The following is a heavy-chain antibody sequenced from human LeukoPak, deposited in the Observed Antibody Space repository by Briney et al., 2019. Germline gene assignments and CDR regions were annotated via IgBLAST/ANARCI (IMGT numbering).Heavy chain of an antibody. J-gene: IGHJ4*02. Sequence: SETLSLTCTVSGYSITSGYNWAWIRQPPGKVQEWIGSIYHSGSAYYNPSLKSRVTISVDTSKNQFSLKLSSVTAADTAVYYCVRYCSSTTCYTRAVDYWGQGTLVTVSS. CDR3: VRYCSSTTCYTRAVDY. D-gene: IGHD2-2*02. CDR2: IYHSGSA. CDR1: GYSITSGYN. V-gene: IGHV4-38-2*02.